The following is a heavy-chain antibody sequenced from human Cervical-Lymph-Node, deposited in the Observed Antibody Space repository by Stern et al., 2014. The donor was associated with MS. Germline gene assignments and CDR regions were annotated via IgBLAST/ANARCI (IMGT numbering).Heavy chain of an antibody. CDR3: ARERQQYCNSEGCSYWYFDL. CDR2: IYHSWAS. V-gene: IGHV4-4*02. Sequence: QVQLQESGPGLVKPSGTLSLTCAVSGGSVSSTNWWSWVRQSPGKGLEWIGNIYHSWASTYRPSLRSRVSIPLDNPKNHLSLHLTSVTAADTAVYYCARERQQYCNSEGCSYWYFDLWGRGTLVTVSS. CDR1: GGSVSSTNW. D-gene: IGHD2/OR15-2a*01. J-gene: IGHJ2*01.